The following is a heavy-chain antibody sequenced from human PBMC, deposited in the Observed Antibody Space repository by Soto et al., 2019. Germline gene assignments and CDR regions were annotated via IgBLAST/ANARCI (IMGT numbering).Heavy chain of an antibody. V-gene: IGHV4-4*01. CDR2: IFHDGTA. D-gene: IGHD2-8*01. Sequence: LSLTCAVSGVSISSGNWWTWVRQTPQRGLEYIGEIFHDGTANYYPSFERRVAISVDTPKNQFSLKLTSVTAADTAIYFCARLVYDTRLNYMYFDFWGQGALVTVSS. J-gene: IGHJ4*02. CDR1: GVSISSGNW. CDR3: ARLVYDTRLNYMYFDF.